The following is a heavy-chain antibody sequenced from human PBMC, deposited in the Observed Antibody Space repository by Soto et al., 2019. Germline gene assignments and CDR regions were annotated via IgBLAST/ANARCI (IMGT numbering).Heavy chain of an antibody. CDR3: ARCLLYSSNFDY. CDR2: ISSSSDYI. J-gene: IGHJ4*02. Sequence: EVQLVESGGGLVKPGGSLRLSCAVSGFTFSTYSMNWVRQAPGKGLEWVSSISSSSDYIYYADSVKGRFTISRDNAKNSLYLQMNSLRAEDTAVYYCARCLLYSSNFDYWGQGTLFTVSS. D-gene: IGHD6-19*01. V-gene: IGHV3-21*01. CDR1: GFTFSTYS.